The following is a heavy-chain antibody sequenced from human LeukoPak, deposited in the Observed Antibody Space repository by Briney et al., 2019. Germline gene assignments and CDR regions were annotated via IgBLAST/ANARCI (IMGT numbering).Heavy chain of an antibody. J-gene: IGHJ4*02. Sequence: ASVKVSCKASGYTFTGYYMHWVRQAPGQGLEWMGWINPNSGGTNYAQKVQGRVTMTRDTSISTAYMELSRLRSDDTAVYYCARAWGSGWYGGRDYWGQGTLVTVSS. V-gene: IGHV1-2*02. CDR2: INPNSGGT. CDR3: ARAWGSGWYGGRDY. D-gene: IGHD6-19*01. CDR1: GYTFTGYY.